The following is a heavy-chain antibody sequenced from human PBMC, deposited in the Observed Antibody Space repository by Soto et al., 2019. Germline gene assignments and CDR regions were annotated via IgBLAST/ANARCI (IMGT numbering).Heavy chain of an antibody. V-gene: IGHV3-23*01. CDR3: AKEREDGRYYFDF. Sequence: VQLLESGGGLVQPGGSLRLSCSASGFTFSSYAMTWVRQAPGKGLEWVSIINGGGASAYYADSVKGRFTISRNNSKNTLYLQMNSLRVEDTAIYYCAKEREDGRYYFDFWGQGILVTVSS. CDR1: GFTFSSYA. J-gene: IGHJ4*02. D-gene: IGHD1-20*01. CDR2: INGGGASA.